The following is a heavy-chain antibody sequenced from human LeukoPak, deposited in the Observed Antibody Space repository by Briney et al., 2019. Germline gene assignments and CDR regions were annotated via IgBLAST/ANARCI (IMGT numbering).Heavy chain of an antibody. D-gene: IGHD6-19*01. V-gene: IGHV1-2*02. J-gene: IGHJ6*03. CDR3: ARVVAGVSYYYYYYMDV. CDR1: GYTFTSYD. Sequence: GASVKVSCKASGYTFTSYDINWVRQATGQGLEWMGWINPNSGGTNYAQKFQGRVTMTRDTSISTAYMELSRLRSDDTAVYYCARVVAGVSYYYYYYMDVWAKGPRSPSP. CDR2: INPNSGGT.